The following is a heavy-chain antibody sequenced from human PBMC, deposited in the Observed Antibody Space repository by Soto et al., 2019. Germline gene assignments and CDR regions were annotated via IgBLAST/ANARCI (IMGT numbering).Heavy chain of an antibody. CDR1: GGSICGYY. D-gene: IGHD3-3*01. V-gene: IGHV4-59*01. Sequence: AETLSLTCTASGGSICGYYWSWIRQPPGKGLEWIGYFYYSGSISYNPSLKSRLTISLDTSKNQFSLRLTSVTAADTAVYYCARGKIIGPWGQGTLVTVS. J-gene: IGHJ5*02. CDR3: ARGKIIGP. CDR2: FYYSGSI.